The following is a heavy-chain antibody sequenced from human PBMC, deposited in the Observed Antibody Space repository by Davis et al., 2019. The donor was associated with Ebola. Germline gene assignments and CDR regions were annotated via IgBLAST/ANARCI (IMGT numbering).Heavy chain of an antibody. CDR3: ARGKCYYGSGSYYNFDY. J-gene: IGHJ4*02. V-gene: IGHV1-18*04. CDR1: GYTFTSYC. CDR2: ISAYNGNT. Sequence: ASVKVSCKASGYTFTSYCISWVRQAPGQGLEWMGWISAYNGNTNYAQKLQGRVTMTTDTSTSTDYMELRSLRSEDTAVYCCARGKCYYGSGSYYNFDYWCQGTLVTVSS. D-gene: IGHD3-10*01.